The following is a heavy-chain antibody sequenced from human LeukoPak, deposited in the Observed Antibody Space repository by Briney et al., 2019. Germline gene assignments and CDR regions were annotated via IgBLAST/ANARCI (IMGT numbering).Heavy chain of an antibody. V-gene: IGHV3-30-3*01. CDR2: ISYDESNQ. CDR3: ARDLTVGYFGELGY. D-gene: IGHD3-10*01. Sequence: GGSLRLSCAASGFTFSNYAMHWVRQAPGKGLEWVAMISYDESNQYYVDSVKGRFTISRDNSKKSLYLQMNGLRPDDTALYYCARDLTVGYFGELGYWGQGTLVTVSS. CDR1: GFTFSNYA. J-gene: IGHJ4*02.